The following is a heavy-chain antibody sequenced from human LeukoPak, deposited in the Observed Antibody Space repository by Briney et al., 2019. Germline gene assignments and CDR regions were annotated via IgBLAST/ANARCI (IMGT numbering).Heavy chain of an antibody. J-gene: IGHJ4*02. CDR3: AKDLGYSGYGPLDH. Sequence: GGSLRLSCVVSGFTFSGYSMNWVRQAPGKGLEWISYISGSGNTIFYTDSMKGRFTVSRDNAKNSLYLQMNSLRGEDTAVYYCAKDLGYSGYGPLDHWGQGTLVTVSS. D-gene: IGHD5-12*01. CDR2: ISGSGNTI. V-gene: IGHV3-48*01. CDR1: GFTFSGYS.